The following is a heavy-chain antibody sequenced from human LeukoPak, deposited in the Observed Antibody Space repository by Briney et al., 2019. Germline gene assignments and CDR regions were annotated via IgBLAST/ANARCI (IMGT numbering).Heavy chain of an antibody. CDR1: GDSINNYY. V-gene: IGHV4-59*01. D-gene: IGHD6-19*01. Sequence: SETLSLTCTVSGDSINNYYWSWIRQSPGKGLEWIGYIYYSGSTNYNPSLKSRVTISVDTSKNQFSLKLSSVTAADTAVYYCARRLAVAGWVYFDYWGQGTLVTVSS. J-gene: IGHJ4*02. CDR3: ARRLAVAGWVYFDY. CDR2: IYYSGST.